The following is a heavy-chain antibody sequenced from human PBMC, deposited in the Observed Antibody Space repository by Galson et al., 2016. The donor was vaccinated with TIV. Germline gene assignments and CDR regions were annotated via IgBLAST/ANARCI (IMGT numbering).Heavy chain of an antibody. CDR3: AREKAVGPALLDF. J-gene: IGHJ4*02. CDR2: IKEDGREE. CDR1: GFTFSDYW. Sequence: CAASGFTFSDYWMTWVRLTPGKGLEWVANIKEDGREEYYVDSVTGRFTVSRDNARNSLFLQMTSLRAEGTAIYYCAREKAVGPALLDFWGQGVPVTVSP. D-gene: IGHD2-15*01. V-gene: IGHV3-7*03.